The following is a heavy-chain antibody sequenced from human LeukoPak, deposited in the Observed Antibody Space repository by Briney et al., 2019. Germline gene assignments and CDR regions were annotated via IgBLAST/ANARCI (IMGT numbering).Heavy chain of an antibody. Sequence: NPGGSLRLSCAASGFTFSSYSMNWVRQAPGKGLEWVSSISSSSSYIYYADSVKGRFTISRDNAKNSPYLQMNSLRAEDTAVYYCARSPYYYDSSGYLADAFDIWGQGTMVTVSS. J-gene: IGHJ3*02. CDR3: ARSPYYYDSSGYLADAFDI. V-gene: IGHV3-21*01. CDR1: GFTFSSYS. D-gene: IGHD3-22*01. CDR2: ISSSSSYI.